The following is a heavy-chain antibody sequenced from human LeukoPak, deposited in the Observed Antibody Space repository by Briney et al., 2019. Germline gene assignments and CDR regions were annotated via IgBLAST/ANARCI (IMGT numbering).Heavy chain of an antibody. CDR3: ARDAYDDASES. CDR1: GFTFSSYS. J-gene: IGHJ5*02. CDR2: ISSSSSTI. V-gene: IGHV3-48*01. D-gene: IGHD3-3*01. Sequence: GGSLRLSCAASGFTFSSYSMNWVRQAPGKGLEWVSYISSSSSTIYYADSVKGRFTISRDNAKNSLYLQVNGLRADDTAIYYCARDAYDDASESWGQGTLVTVSS.